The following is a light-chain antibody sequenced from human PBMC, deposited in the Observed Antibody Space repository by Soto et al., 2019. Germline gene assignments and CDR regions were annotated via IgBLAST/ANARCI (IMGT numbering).Light chain of an antibody. Sequence: DIQMTQSPSTLSASVGDRVTITCRASQSIGTWLAWYQQKPGKAPNLLIYKASTLESGVPSRFSGSGSGTEFTLTISSLQPDDFATYYCQQYNTYSTFGQGPKVEIK. CDR1: QSIGTW. J-gene: IGKJ1*01. CDR3: QQYNTYST. CDR2: KAS. V-gene: IGKV1-5*03.